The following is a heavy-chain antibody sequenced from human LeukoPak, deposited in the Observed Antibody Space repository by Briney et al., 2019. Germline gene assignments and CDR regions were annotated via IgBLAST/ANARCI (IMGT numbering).Heavy chain of an antibody. CDR3: AKDLWAAATGAYYYNGMDV. CDR2: ISFDGSNK. J-gene: IGHJ6*02. CDR1: GFTLSSYA. V-gene: IGHV3-30*18. D-gene: IGHD6-13*01. Sequence: GRSLRLSCAASGFTLSSYAMHWVRQAPGKGLEWVAVISFDGSNKNYADSVKGRFTISRDNSKNTLYLQMNSLRAEDTAVYHCAKDLWAAATGAYYYNGMDVWGQGTTVTVSS.